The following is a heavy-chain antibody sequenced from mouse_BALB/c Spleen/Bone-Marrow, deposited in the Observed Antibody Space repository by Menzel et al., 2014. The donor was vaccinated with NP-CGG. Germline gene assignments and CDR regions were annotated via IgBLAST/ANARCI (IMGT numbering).Heavy chain of an antibody. D-gene: IGHD4-1*01. Sequence: VQLQQSGAGLVRPGASAKLSCTASGFNIKDTYMHWVKQRPEQGLEWIGRIDPANDYTKYDPKFQGTATITADTSSNTAYLQLSSLTSEDTAVYCCATLTGAFDYWGQGTTLAVSS. J-gene: IGHJ2*01. CDR1: GFNIKDTY. CDR2: IDPANDYT. CDR3: ATLTGAFDY. V-gene: IGHV14-3*02.